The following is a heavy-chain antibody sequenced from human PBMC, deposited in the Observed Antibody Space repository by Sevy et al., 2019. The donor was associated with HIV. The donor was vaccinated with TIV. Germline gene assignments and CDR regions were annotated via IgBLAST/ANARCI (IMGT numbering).Heavy chain of an antibody. D-gene: IGHD5-12*01. J-gene: IGHJ6*02. CDR1: GLTVGSLS. CDR3: ARIKGASSSYAMDV. CDR2: IYSAGTT. Sequence: GGSRRLSCVASGLTVGSLSINWVRQAPGKGLEWVSLIYSAGTTFYSDSVKGRFTISRDNSNNTLDLQMNSLRAEDTAIYYCARIKGASSSYAMDVWGQGTTVTVSS. V-gene: IGHV3-53*01.